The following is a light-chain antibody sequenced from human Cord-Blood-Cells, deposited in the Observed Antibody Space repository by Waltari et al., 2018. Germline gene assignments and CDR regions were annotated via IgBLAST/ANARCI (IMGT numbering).Light chain of an antibody. CDR2: AAS. V-gene: IGKV1-12*01. CDR3: QQANSFPLT. Sequence: DIQMTQSPSSLSASVGDRVTITCQASQDISNYLNWYQQKPGKAPKLLIYAASSLQSGVPSRFSGSGSGTDFTLTISSLQPEDFATYYCQQANSFPLTFGGGTKVEIK. CDR1: QDISNY. J-gene: IGKJ4*01.